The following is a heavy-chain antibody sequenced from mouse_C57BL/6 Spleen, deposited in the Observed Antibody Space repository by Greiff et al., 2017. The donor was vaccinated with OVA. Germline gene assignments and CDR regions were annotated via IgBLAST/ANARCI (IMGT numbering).Heavy chain of an antibody. D-gene: IGHD2-1*01. V-gene: IGHV3-1*01. CDR1: GYSITSGYD. CDR2: ISYSGST. J-gene: IGHJ1*03. CDR3: ARAFGNYLYFDV. Sequence: VQLKQSGPGMVKPSQSLSLTCTVTGYSITSGYDWHWIRHFPGNKLEWMGYISYSGSTNYNPSLKSRISITHDTSKNHFFLKLNSVTTEDTATYYCARAFGNYLYFDVWGTGTTVTVSS.